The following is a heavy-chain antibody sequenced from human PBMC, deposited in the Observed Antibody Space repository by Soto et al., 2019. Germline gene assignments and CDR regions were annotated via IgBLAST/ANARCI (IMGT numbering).Heavy chain of an antibody. CDR1: GFPLSPGGWG. Sequence: QITLKESVLTLVNPKRTLSLTSPSPGFPLSPGGWGLAWIGHPPEKALKWLALIYWDDDKRYSPSLKSRLTITKDTSKNQVVLTMTNMDPVDTATYYCAHRPSYCSGGSCYSGFDYWGQGTLVTVSS. J-gene: IGHJ4*02. CDR2: IYWDDDK. CDR3: AHRPSYCSGGSCYSGFDY. V-gene: IGHV2-5*02. D-gene: IGHD2-15*01.